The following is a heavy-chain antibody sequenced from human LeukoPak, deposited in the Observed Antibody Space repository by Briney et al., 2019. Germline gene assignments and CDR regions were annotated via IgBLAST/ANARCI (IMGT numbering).Heavy chain of an antibody. CDR2: ITSSGNTI. CDR3: AKFNTMTRTGGPFDY. V-gene: IGHV3-48*03. Sequence: GGSLRLSCAASGFTFSCYEMYWVRQAPGKGLEWVSYITSSGNTIYYADSVKGRFTISRDNAKNSLYLQMNSLRAEDTAVYYCAKFNTMTRTGGPFDYWGQGTLVTVSS. CDR1: GFTFSCYE. D-gene: IGHD4-17*01. J-gene: IGHJ4*02.